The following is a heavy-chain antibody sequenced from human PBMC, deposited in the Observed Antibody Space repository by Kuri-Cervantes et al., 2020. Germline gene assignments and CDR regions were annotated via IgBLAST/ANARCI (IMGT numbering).Heavy chain of an antibody. J-gene: IGHJ5*02. V-gene: IGHV1-69*01. CDR1: GGTFSSYA. CDR3: ARNYNWNDVFSGGFDP. CDR2: IIPIFGTA. Sequence: GGSLRLSCKASGGTFSSYAISWVRQAPGQGLEWMGGIIPIFGTANYAQKFQGRVTITADESTSTAYMELSSLRSEDTAVYYCARNYNWNDVFSGGFDPWGQGTLVTVSS. D-gene: IGHD1-1*01.